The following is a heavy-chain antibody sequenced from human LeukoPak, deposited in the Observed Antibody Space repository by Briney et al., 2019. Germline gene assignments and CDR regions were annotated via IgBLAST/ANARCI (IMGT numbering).Heavy chain of an antibody. V-gene: IGHV1-8*03. Sequence: ASVKVSCKASGYTFTSYDINWVRQATGQGLEWMGWMNPNSGNTGYAQKFQGRVTITRNTSISTAYMELGSLRSEDTAVYYCARGVAAAGSNYYYYYYMDVWGKGTTVTVSS. CDR2: MNPNSGNT. J-gene: IGHJ6*03. D-gene: IGHD6-13*01. CDR1: GYTFTSYD. CDR3: ARGVAAAGSNYYYYYYMDV.